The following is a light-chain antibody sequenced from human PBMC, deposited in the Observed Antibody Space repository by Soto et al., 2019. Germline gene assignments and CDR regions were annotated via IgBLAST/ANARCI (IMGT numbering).Light chain of an antibody. Sequence: ELVLTQSPGNLSLSPGARATLSCRARQSVSSSYLAWYQQKPGQAPRLLIYSASSRATGIPDRSSGSGSGTDFTLTISRLEPEDFAVYYCQQYGSTLLTFGGGTKVDIK. CDR3: QQYGSTLLT. CDR1: QSVSSSY. J-gene: IGKJ4*01. V-gene: IGKV3-20*01. CDR2: SAS.